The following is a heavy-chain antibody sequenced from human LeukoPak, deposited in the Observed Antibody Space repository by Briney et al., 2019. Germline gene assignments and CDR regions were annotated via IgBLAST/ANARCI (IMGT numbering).Heavy chain of an antibody. CDR2: IYDSGST. CDR3: ARDCSGGSCYGAFDI. CDR1: GASIRSGDYY. V-gene: IGHV4-30-4*01. D-gene: IGHD2-15*01. J-gene: IGHJ3*02. Sequence: SETLSLTCTVSGASIRSGDYYWSWIRQPPGKGLEWIGYIYDSGSTYYNPSLKSRITISVDTSENRSSLKLSSVTATDTAVYYCARDCSGGSCYGAFDIWGQGTMVTVSS.